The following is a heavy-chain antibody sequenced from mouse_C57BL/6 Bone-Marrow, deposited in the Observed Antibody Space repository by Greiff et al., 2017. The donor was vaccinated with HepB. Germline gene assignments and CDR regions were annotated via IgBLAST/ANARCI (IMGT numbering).Heavy chain of an antibody. CDR1: GFTFSSYA. J-gene: IGHJ4*01. Sequence: EVKLMESGGGLVKPGGSLKLSCAASGFTFSSYAMSWVRQTPEKRLEWVATISDGGSYTYYPDNVKGRFTIARDNAKNNLYLQMRHLKSEDTAMYYCAKEGDYYAMDYWGQGTSVTVSS. CDR3: AKEGDYYAMDY. CDR2: ISDGGSYT. V-gene: IGHV5-4*01.